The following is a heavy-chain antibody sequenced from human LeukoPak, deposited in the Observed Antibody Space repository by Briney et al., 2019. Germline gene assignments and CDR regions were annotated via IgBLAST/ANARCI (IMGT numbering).Heavy chain of an antibody. J-gene: IGHJ1*01. CDR3: AKAWYVSSGYQEYFQH. CDR2: ISGSGGST. Sequence: PGGSLRLSCAASGFTFSSYAMSWVRQAPGKGLEWVSAISGSGGSTYYADSVKGRFTISRDNFKNTLYLQMSSLRAEDTAVYYCAKAWYVSSGYQEYFQHWGQGTLVTVSS. D-gene: IGHD3-22*01. CDR1: GFTFSSYA. V-gene: IGHV3-23*01.